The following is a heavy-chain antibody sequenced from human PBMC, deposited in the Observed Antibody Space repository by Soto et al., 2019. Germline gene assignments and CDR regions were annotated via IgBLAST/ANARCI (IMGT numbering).Heavy chain of an antibody. CDR3: ASHRDNSRPACEY. D-gene: IGHD1-20*01. Sequence: GYSRKVSCKASGYRSTNSWISWVRQMPGKGLEWMGRIDASDSYTSYSPSFQGHVTISADKSISTAYLQWSSLKASDTAMYYCASHRDNSRPACEYWRHGTLVPVSS. CDR1: GYRSTNSW. V-gene: IGHV5-10-1*01. CDR2: IDASDSYT. J-gene: IGHJ1*01.